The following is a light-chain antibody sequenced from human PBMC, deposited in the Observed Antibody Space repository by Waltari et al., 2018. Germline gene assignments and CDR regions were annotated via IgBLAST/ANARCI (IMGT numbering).Light chain of an antibody. V-gene: IGKV1-33*01. CDR3: QHYHSLPYT. J-gene: IGKJ2*01. CDR1: QDITTS. CDR2: NAS. Sequence: DIQLTQPPSPLPAAVGARVTTPCQANQDITTSLSWCQQKPGKAPQLLIYNASSLQAGVPSRFSGTGSGTAFSFTITSLQPEDSATYYCQHYHSLPYTFGRGTKLQIK.